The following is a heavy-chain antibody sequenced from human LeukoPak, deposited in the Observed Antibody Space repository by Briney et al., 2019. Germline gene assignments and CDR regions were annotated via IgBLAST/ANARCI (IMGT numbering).Heavy chain of an antibody. CDR3: ARILRYYYDSGCFDY. CDR1: GFTVSGHY. CDR2: IYCGGTT. J-gene: IGHJ4*02. V-gene: IGHV3-66*01. Sequence: PGGSLRLSCAVSGFTVSGHYMAWVRQAPGKGLEWVSVIYCGGTTYYADSVKGRFTISRDNSKNTLFLQMNSLRADDTAVFYCARILRYYYDSGCFDYWGQGALITVSS. D-gene: IGHD3-22*01.